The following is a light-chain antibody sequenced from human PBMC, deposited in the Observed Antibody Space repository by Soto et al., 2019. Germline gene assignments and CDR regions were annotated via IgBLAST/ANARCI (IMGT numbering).Light chain of an antibody. CDR3: QQRSNWPLT. CDR2: DAS. V-gene: IGKV3-11*01. Sequence: EIVLTQSPATLSLSPGERATLSCRAGQSVGTSLAWFQQKPGQAPRLLIYDASNRATCIPARFSGSGSGTDFTLSISSLETEDFAVYYCQQRSNWPLTFGPGTKVDIK. CDR1: QSVGTS. J-gene: IGKJ3*01.